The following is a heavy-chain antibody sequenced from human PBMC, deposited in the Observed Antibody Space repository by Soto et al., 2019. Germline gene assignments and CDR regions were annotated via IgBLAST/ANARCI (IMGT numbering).Heavy chain of an antibody. CDR3: ARVLQSYDYVWGRYRYPSHLDY. CDR1: GGSISSGGYY. J-gene: IGHJ4*02. CDR2: IYYSGST. D-gene: IGHD3-16*02. V-gene: IGHV4-31*03. Sequence: SETLSLTCTVSGGSISSGGYYWSWIRQHPGKGLEWIGYIYYSGSTYYNPSLKSRVTISVDTSKNQFSLKLSSVTAADTAVYYCARVLQSYDYVWGRYRYPSHLDYWGQGTLVTVSS.